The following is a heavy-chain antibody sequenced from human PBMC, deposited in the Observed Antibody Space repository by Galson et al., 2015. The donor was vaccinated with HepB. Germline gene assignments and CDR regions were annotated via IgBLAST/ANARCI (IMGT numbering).Heavy chain of an antibody. CDR2: IHSDGTT. V-gene: IGHV3-53*01. CDR3: ARDQGPGDGFDY. J-gene: IGHJ4*02. CDR1: GFTVNYNY. D-gene: IGHD3-16*01. Sequence: SLRLSCAASGFTVNYNYMTWVRQAPGKGLEWVSVIHSDGTTYYADSVEGRFTISRHNSENTLYLQMNRLTTEDTAVYYCARDQGPGDGFDYWGQGTLVTVSS.